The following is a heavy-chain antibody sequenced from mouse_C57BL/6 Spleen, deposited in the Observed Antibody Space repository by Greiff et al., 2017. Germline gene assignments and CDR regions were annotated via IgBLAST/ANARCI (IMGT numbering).Heavy chain of an antibody. CDR2: IYPYNGVS. V-gene: IGHV1-31*01. D-gene: IGHD1-1*01. Sequence: EVQLVESGPELVKPGASVKISCKASGYSFTGYYMHWVKQSHGNILDWIGYIYPYNGVSSYNQKFKGKATLTVDKSSSTAYMELRSLTSEDSAVYYCATTVVATDWYFDVWGTGTTVTVSS. CDR1: GYSFTGYY. J-gene: IGHJ1*03. CDR3: ATTVVATDWYFDV.